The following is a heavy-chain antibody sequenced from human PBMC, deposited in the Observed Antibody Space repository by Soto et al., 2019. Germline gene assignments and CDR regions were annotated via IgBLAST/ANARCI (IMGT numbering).Heavy chain of an antibody. J-gene: IGHJ4*02. Sequence: SETLSLTCPVSGGSISSYYWSWIRQPPGKGLEWIGYIYYSGSTNYNPSLKSRVTISVDTSKNQFSLKLSSVTAADTAVYYCARGRVSSSWYDYWGQGTLVT. V-gene: IGHV4-59*01. D-gene: IGHD6-13*01. CDR3: ARGRVSSSWYDY. CDR2: IYYSGST. CDR1: GGSISSYY.